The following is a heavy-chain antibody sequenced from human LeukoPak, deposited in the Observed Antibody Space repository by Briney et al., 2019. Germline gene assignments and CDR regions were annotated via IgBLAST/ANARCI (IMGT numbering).Heavy chain of an antibody. CDR3: ARRYCSGGSCHRRDWFDP. V-gene: IGHV1-2*02. J-gene: IGHJ5*02. CDR1: GYTFTGYY. Sequence: ASVKVSCKASGYTFTGYYMHWVRQAPGQGLEWMGWINPNSGGTNYAQKFQGRVTMTRDTSISTAYMELSRLRSDDTAVYYCARRYCSGGSCHRRDWFDPWGQGTLVTVSS. D-gene: IGHD2-15*01. CDR2: INPNSGGT.